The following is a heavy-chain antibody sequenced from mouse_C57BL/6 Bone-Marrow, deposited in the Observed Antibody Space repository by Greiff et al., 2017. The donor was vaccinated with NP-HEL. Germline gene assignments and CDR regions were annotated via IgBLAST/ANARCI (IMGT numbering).Heavy chain of an antibody. J-gene: IGHJ2*01. CDR2: ISYDGSN. CDR3: ARFITTVVGGNYFDY. V-gene: IGHV3-6*01. CDR1: GYSITSGYY. D-gene: IGHD1-1*01. Sequence: EVKLVESGPGLVKPSQSLSLTCSVTGYSITSGYYWNWIRQFPGNKLEWMGYISYDGSNNYNPSLKNRISITRDTSKNQFFLKLNSVTTEDTATYYCARFITTVVGGNYFDYWGQGTTLTVSS.